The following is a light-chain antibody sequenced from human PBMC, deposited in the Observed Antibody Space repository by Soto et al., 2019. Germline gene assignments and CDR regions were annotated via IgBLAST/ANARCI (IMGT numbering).Light chain of an antibody. V-gene: IGKV1-39*01. CDR3: QQSYTSPQT. CDR2: AAS. Sequence: DIQMTQSPSSLSASVGDEVTITCRASQTIMTYLNWYQLKPGKPPRLLIYAASSLQSGVPSRFSGSGSGTDFTLTSSSLQPEDFATYSCQQSYTSPQTFGRGTKVQIK. J-gene: IGKJ1*01. CDR1: QTIMTY.